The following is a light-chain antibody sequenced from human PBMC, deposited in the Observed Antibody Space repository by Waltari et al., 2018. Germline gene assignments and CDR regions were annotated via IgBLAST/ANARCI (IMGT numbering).Light chain of an antibody. CDR2: WAS. CDR1: QSLFYSSNSKNY. J-gene: IGKJ3*01. Sequence: DIVMTQSPDSLAVSLGERASINCKSSQSLFYSSNSKNYLAWYQQKPGKSPKLLIYWASTRESGVPDRFSGSGSGTDFTLTISTPQAEDVAVYYCHQYYSLFTFGPGTKVDIK. CDR3: HQYYSLFT. V-gene: IGKV4-1*01.